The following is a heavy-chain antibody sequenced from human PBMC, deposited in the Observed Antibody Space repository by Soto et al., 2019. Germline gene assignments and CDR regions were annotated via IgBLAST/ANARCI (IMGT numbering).Heavy chain of an antibody. CDR1: GFILSDYY. CDR3: ARLPPPSCSGGSCSPY. D-gene: IGHD2-15*01. V-gene: IGHV3-11*01. Sequence: GGSLRLSCVASGFILSDYYMSWIRQTPGRGLEWASYISTNGRNIYYADSVKGRFTISRDNTKNSLYLQMNSLRAEDTAVYYCARLPPPSCSGGSCSPYWGQGTLVTVSS. CDR2: ISTNGRNI. J-gene: IGHJ4*02.